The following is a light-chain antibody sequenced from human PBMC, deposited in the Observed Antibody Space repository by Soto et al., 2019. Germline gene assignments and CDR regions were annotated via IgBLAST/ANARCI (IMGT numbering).Light chain of an antibody. Sequence: ETVLTQSPGTLSLSPGERVTLSCRTSQSVCSRCFAWYQQKPGQSPRLLIYGASTRATGIPDRFSGSGSGTDFTLTISRLEPEAFAVYYCQHYGTTPWTFGQGTKVAIK. J-gene: IGKJ1*01. CDR1: QSVCSRC. CDR3: QHYGTTPWT. CDR2: GAS. V-gene: IGKV3-20*01.